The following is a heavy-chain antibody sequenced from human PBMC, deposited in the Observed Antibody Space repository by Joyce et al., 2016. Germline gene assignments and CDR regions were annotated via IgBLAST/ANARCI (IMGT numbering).Heavy chain of an antibody. J-gene: IGHJ4*02. CDR3: ARDKGDFYVAFAY. CDR2: IDPGKGNS. D-gene: IGHD2-21*02. V-gene: IGHV1-3*01. CDR1: GHTFSDFG. Sequence: QDQLVQSGAEVKKPGASVKVSCQASGHTFSDFGLHWLRQAPGQGLEWMGWIDPGKGNSKSAERLKGRVTITWDASATTAYMELSTLTFEDTATYFCARDKGDFYVAFAYWGQGTPVTVSS.